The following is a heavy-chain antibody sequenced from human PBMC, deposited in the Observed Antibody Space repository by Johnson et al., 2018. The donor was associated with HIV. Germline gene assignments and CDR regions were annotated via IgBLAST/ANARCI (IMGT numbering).Heavy chain of an antibody. V-gene: IGHV3-7*05. Sequence: VQLVESGGGLVQPGGSLRLSCAASGFTFSSYWMSWVRQAPGKGLEWVANIKQDGSEKYYVDSVKGRFTISRDNSKNSLYLQMNSLRVVDTALYYCTNTGIDAFEIWGQGTMVTVAS. CDR2: IKQDGSEK. J-gene: IGHJ3*02. D-gene: IGHD1-26*01. CDR1: GFTFSSYW. CDR3: TNTGIDAFEI.